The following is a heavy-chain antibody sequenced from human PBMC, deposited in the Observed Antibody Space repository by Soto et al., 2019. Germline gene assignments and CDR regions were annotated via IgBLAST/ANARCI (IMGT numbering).Heavy chain of an antibody. V-gene: IGHV3-53*01. Sequence: GWSLRLSCAISGFSVSSNYLSWVRQAPGKGLEWVSVHYSGGSTYYAHSVQGRFTISRDKSNNTLYLQMRRVRAEDTAVYFCARHRHPRGTVGATSPLDPWGQGTQVTVSS. CDR3: ARHRHPRGTVGATSPLDP. D-gene: IGHD1-26*01. CDR1: GFSVSSNY. CDR2: HYSGGST. J-gene: IGHJ5*02.